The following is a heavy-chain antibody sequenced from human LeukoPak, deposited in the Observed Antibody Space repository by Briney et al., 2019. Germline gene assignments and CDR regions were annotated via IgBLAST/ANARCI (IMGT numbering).Heavy chain of an antibody. Sequence: KPNSSGTNYAQKFQGRVTMTRDTSISTAYMELSRLRSDDTAVYYCARGGEFMEWPLYWGQGTQVTISS. CDR3: ARGGEFMEWPLY. V-gene: IGHV1-2*02. J-gene: IGHJ4*02. D-gene: IGHD3-3*01. CDR2: KPNSSGT.